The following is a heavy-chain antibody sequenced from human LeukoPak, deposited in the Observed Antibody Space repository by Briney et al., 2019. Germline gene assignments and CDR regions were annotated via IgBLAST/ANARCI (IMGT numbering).Heavy chain of an antibody. J-gene: IGHJ4*02. CDR3: VRGTVRHLEKTY. CDR2: IYGYNGHT. D-gene: IGHD4-17*01. CDR1: VYTFTSYG. V-gene: IGHV1-18*01. Sequence: ASVKVSCKTSVYTFTSYGISWLRQAPGQGLEWMGWIYGYNGHTKYALKFQGRVTMTTDTSMSTAYMELRSLRSDDTALYYCVRGTVRHLEKTYWGQGTLLTVSS.